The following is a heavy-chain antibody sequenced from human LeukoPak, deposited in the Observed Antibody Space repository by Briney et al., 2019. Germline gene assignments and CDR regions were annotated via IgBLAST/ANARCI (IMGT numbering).Heavy chain of an antibody. Sequence: APVKVSCKASGYTFTSYDINWVRQATGQGLEWMGWMNPNTGNTGSAQRFQGRVTMTRDTSISTAYMELRRLRSEDTAVYYCARGPLVRLPSSFDPWGQGTLVTVSS. J-gene: IGHJ5*02. CDR3: ARGPLVRLPSSFDP. CDR1: GYTFTSYD. D-gene: IGHD3-16*02. V-gene: IGHV1-8*01. CDR2: MNPNTGNT.